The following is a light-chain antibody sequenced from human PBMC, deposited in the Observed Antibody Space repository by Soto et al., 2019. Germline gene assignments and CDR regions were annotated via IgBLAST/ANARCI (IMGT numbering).Light chain of an antibody. Sequence: QPVLTQPPSVSGAPGQRVTISCTGSSSNIGAPYDVHWYRQLPGTAPKLLIYGNNNRPSGVPDRFSGSKSGTSASLAITGLQAEDEADYYCQSYDGSLSGSRVFGGGTKLTVL. V-gene: IGLV1-40*01. CDR3: QSYDGSLSGSRV. CDR2: GNN. CDR1: SSNIGAPYD. J-gene: IGLJ3*02.